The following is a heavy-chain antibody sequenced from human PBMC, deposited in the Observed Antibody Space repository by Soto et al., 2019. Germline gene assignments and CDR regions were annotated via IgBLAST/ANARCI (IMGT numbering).Heavy chain of an antibody. Sequence: EVQLVESGGGLVQPGRSLRLSCAASGFTFDDYAMHWVRQAPGKGLEWVSGISWNSGSIGYADSVKGRFTISRDNAKNTLYLQMNSLSAEDTAVYYCARDEGNAMVRGYDNWGQGTLVTVSS. CDR2: ISWNSGSI. J-gene: IGHJ4*02. D-gene: IGHD3-10*01. CDR1: GFTFDDYA. V-gene: IGHV3-9*01. CDR3: ARDEGNAMVRGYDN.